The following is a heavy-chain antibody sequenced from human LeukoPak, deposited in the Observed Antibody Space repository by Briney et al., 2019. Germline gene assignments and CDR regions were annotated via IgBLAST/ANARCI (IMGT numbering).Heavy chain of an antibody. D-gene: IGHD6-13*01. Sequence: PSETLSLTCTVSGGSISSSSYYWSWIRQPPGKGLEWIAYIYYSGNTNYNPSLKSRVTISVDTSKSQFSLKLSSVTAADTAIYYCTRDVIAGVQRDWGQGTLVTVSS. CDR3: TRDVIAGVQRD. V-gene: IGHV4-61*01. J-gene: IGHJ4*02. CDR1: GGSISSSSYY. CDR2: IYYSGNT.